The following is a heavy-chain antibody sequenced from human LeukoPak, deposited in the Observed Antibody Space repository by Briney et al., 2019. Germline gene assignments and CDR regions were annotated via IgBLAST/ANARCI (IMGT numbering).Heavy chain of an antibody. V-gene: IGHV4-34*01. CDR3: ARGRTRSYRRLKLGDYFDY. CDR2: INHSGST. D-gene: IGHD1-26*01. CDR1: GGSFSGYY. J-gene: IGHJ4*02. Sequence: SETLSLTCAVYGGSFSGYYWSWIRQPPEKGLEWIGEINHSGSTNYNPSLKSRVTISVDTSKNQFSLKLSSVTAADTAVYYCARGRTRSYRRLKLGDYFDYWGQGTLVTVSS.